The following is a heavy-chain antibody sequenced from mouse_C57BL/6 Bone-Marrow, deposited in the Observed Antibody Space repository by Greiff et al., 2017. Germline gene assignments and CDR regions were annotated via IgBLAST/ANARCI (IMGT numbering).Heavy chain of an antibody. CDR3: ANITTVEAY. D-gene: IGHD1-1*01. J-gene: IGHJ3*01. Sequence: QVQLQQSGAELARPGASVKLSCKASGYTFTSYGISWVKQRTGQGLEWIGEIDPRSGNTYYNEKFKGKATLTADKSSSTAYMELRSLTSEDSAVYFCANITTVEAYWGQGTLVTVSA. CDR2: IDPRSGNT. CDR1: GYTFTSYG. V-gene: IGHV1-81*01.